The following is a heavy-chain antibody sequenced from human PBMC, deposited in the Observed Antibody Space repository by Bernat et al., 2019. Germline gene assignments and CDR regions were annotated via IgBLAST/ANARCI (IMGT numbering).Heavy chain of an antibody. CDR3: ARGRTAGGSCLDY. D-gene: IGHD2-15*01. V-gene: IGHV3-33*01. Sequence: QVQLVESGGGVVQPGRSLRLSCAASGFTFSSYGMHWVRQAPGKGLEWVAVIWYDGSNKYYADSVKGRFTISRDNSKNTLYLQMNSLRAEDTAVYYCARGRTAGGSCLDYWGQGTLVTVSS. J-gene: IGHJ4*02. CDR1: GFTFSSYG. CDR2: IWYDGSNK.